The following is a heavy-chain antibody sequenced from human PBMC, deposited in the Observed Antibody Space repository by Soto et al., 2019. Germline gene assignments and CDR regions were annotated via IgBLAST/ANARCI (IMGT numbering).Heavy chain of an antibody. D-gene: IGHD6-19*01. V-gene: IGHV3-30-3*01. CDR1: GFTFSSYA. J-gene: IGHJ6*02. Sequence: GGSLRLSCAASGFTFSSYAMHWVRQAPGKGLEWVAVISYDGSNKYYADSVKGRFTISRDNSKNTLYLQMNSLRAEDTAVYYCARGIAVAGTGYYYAMDVWGQGTTVTSP. CDR2: ISYDGSNK. CDR3: ARGIAVAGTGYYYAMDV.